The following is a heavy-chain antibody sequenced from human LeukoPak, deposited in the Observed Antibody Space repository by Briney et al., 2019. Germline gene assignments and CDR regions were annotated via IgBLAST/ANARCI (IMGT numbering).Heavy chain of an antibody. CDR2: IKQDGSEK. J-gene: IGHJ4*02. Sequence: GGSLRLSCAASGFTFSSYWMSWVRQAPGKGLEWVANIKQDGSEKYYVDSVKGRFTISRDNAKNSLYLQMNSLRAEDTAVYYCARRRWYSSSWYFDYWGQGTLVTVSS. V-gene: IGHV3-7*01. CDR1: GFTFSSYW. CDR3: ARRRWYSSSWYFDY. D-gene: IGHD6-13*01.